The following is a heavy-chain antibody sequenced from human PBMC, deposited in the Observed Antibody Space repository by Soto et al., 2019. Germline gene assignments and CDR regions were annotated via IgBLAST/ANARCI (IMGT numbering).Heavy chain of an antibody. CDR3: AHATYSGSGEEAFDI. J-gene: IGHJ3*02. CDR1: GFSLSTSGVG. CDR2: IYCDDDK. Sequence: QITLKESGPALVKPTQTLTLTCTFSGFSLSTSGVGVGWIRQPPGKALEWLALIYCDDDKLYSPSLKSRLTITKNTYKNHVVLTMTDMDPVHTSTYYCAHATYSGSGEEAFDIWGQGTMVTVSS. D-gene: IGHD3-10*01. V-gene: IGHV2-5*02.